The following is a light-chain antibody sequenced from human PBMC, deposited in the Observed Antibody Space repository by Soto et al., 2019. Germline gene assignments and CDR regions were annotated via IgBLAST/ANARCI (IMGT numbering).Light chain of an antibody. J-gene: IGLJ1*01. Sequence: QSVLTQPASVSGSPGQSITISCTGTSSDVGAYTSASWYQQHPGKAPKLIIYEVSNRPPGISTRFSGSKSASTASLTISGLQAEDEAHYYCSSYTSDNRDYVFGTGTKV. CDR1: SSDVGAYTS. CDR2: EVS. CDR3: SSYTSDNRDYV. V-gene: IGLV2-14*01.